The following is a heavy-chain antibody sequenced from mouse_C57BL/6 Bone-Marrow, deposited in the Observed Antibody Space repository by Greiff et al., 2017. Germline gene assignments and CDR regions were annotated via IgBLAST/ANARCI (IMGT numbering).Heavy chain of an antibody. D-gene: IGHD2-4*01. V-gene: IGHV1-82*01. CDR3: TVYYDYDEN. CDR1: GYAFSSSW. CDR2: IYPGDGDT. J-gene: IGHJ2*01. Sequence: VQLQQPGPELVKPGASVKISCKASGYAFSSSWMNWVKQRPGKGLEWIGRIYPGDGDTNYNGKFKGKATLTVDKSSSTAYMQLSSLTSEDSAVYFCTVYYDYDENWGQGTTLTVSS.